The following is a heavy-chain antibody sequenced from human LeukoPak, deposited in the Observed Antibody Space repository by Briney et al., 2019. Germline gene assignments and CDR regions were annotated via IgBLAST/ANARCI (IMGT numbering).Heavy chain of an antibody. CDR1: GFTFSNAS. Sequence: GGSLRLSCAASGFTFSNASMSWVRQAPGKGLEWVGRIKSKTQGGTTGYAAPVKGRFTISRDDSKNTLYLQMNSLKTEDTAVYYCTTVYDYVWGSYRPDLPDYWGQGTLVTVSS. J-gene: IGHJ4*02. CDR2: IKSKTQGGTT. D-gene: IGHD3-16*02. CDR3: TTVYDYVWGSYRPDLPDY. V-gene: IGHV3-15*01.